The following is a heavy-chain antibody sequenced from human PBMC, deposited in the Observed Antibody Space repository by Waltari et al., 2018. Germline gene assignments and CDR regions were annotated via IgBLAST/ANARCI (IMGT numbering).Heavy chain of an antibody. Sequence: QVQLQESGPGLVKPSETLSLTCTVPGGSISSYYWSWIRQPPGKGLEWIGYIYYSGSTNYNPSLKSRVTISVDTSKNQFSLKLSSVTAADTAVYYCARAPDYWGQGTLVTVSS. CDR1: GGSISSYY. CDR3: ARAPDY. J-gene: IGHJ4*02. V-gene: IGHV4-59*01. CDR2: IYYSGST.